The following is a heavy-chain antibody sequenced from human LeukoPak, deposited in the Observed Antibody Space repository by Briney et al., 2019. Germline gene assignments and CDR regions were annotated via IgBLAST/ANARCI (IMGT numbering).Heavy chain of an antibody. CDR1: GFIFSANA. J-gene: IGHJ4*02. CDR3: ASGPPSDY. Sequence: PGGSLRLSCAASGFIFSANAMSWVRQAPGKGLEWVAALSSSGESTYYADSVKGRFTISRDNAKNSLYLQMNSLRAEDTAVYYCASGPPSDYWGQGILVTVSS. CDR2: LSSSGEST. D-gene: IGHD3-10*01. V-gene: IGHV3-23*01.